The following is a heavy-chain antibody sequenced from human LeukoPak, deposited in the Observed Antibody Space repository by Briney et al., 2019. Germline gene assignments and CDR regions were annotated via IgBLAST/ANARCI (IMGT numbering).Heavy chain of an antibody. CDR2: INHSGSA. CDR3: ARGRQEVLEMATIRPSFDY. J-gene: IGHJ4*02. D-gene: IGHD5-24*01. CDR1: GGSFSGYY. Sequence: SETLSLTCAVYGGSFSGYYWSWIRQPPGKGLEWIGEINHSGSANYNPSLKSRVTISVDTSKNQFSLKLSSVTAADTAVYYCARGRQEVLEMATIRPSFDYWGQGTLVTVSS. V-gene: IGHV4-34*01.